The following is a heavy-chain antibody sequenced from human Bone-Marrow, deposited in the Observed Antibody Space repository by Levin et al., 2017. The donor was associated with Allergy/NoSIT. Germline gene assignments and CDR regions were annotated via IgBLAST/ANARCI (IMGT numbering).Heavy chain of an antibody. CDR1: GFTFRNYA. CDR2: ISGSGGII. V-gene: IGHV3-23*01. CDR3: AKDVILAPAATGYFDY. J-gene: IGHJ4*02. D-gene: IGHD3-16*02. Sequence: GGSLRLSCAASGFTFRNYAVHWVRQAPGKGLEWVSGISGSGGIIYYADSVKGRFTVSRDNSKNTVYLQMSGLSADDTAIYYCAKDVILAPAATGYFDYWGQGTLVTVSS.